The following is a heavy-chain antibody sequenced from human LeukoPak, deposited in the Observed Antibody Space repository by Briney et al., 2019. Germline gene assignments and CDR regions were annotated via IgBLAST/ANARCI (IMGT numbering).Heavy chain of an antibody. J-gene: IGHJ3*02. Sequence: GGSLRLSCAASGFTFSGSAMHWVRQASGKGLEWVGRIRSRANSYATAYAASVKGRLTISRDDSKNTAYLQMNSLKTEDTAVYYCSTRVPNAFDIWGQGTMVTVSS. CDR3: STRVPNAFDI. CDR2: IRSRANSYAT. D-gene: IGHD4/OR15-4a*01. V-gene: IGHV3-73*01. CDR1: GFTFSGSA.